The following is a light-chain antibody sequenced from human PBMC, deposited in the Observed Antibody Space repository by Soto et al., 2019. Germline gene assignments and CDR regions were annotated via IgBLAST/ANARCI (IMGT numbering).Light chain of an antibody. CDR3: QQYGRSPPFT. J-gene: IGKJ4*01. V-gene: IGKV3-20*01. CDR1: QSVSSSY. CDR2: GAS. Sequence: EIVLTQSPGTLSLSPGERATLSCRASQSVSSSYLAWYQQKPGQAPRLLIYGASSRATGIPDRFSGSGSGTDFTLTISRLEPEDFAVYYCQQYGRSPPFTFGGGTK.